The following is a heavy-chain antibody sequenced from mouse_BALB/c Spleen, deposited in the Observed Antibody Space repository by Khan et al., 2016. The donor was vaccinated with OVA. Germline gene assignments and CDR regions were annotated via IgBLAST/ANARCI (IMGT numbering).Heavy chain of an antibody. CDR2: INPSNGYT. Sequence: QIQLVQSGAELARPGASVKMSCKASGYTFTSYTIHWIKLRPGQGLEWIGFINPSNGYTNYNQKFKDKATLTADKSSTTVYMQLSSLTSDDSAVNNGVRDGAYRGNDGWFAYWGQGTLVTVSA. J-gene: IGHJ3*01. CDR3: VRDGAYRGNDGWFAY. V-gene: IGHV1-4*01. D-gene: IGHD2-12*01. CDR1: GYTFTSYT.